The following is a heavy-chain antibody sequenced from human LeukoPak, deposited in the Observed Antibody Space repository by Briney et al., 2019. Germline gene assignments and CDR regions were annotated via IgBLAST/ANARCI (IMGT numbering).Heavy chain of an antibody. D-gene: IGHD4-17*01. J-gene: IGHJ4*02. V-gene: IGHV3-23*01. CDR3: AKGLNYGDYDN. Sequence: PGGSLRLSCAASGFTFSSYAMSWVRQAPGKGLEWVSAISGSGGGTYYADAVKGRFTISRDNSKNTLYLQMNSLRAEDTALYYCAKGLNYGDYDNWGQGTLVTVSS. CDR2: ISGSGGGT. CDR1: GFTFSSYA.